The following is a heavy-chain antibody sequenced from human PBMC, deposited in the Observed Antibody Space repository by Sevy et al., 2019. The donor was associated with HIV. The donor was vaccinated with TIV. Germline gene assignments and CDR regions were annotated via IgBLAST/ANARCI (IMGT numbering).Heavy chain of an antibody. Sequence: SETLSLTCSVSCGSISSGGFFWSWIRQHPGKGLEWIGYIYYGGGTYYNPSLKSRSMISVDTSKNQFSLKVNSVTVADTAVYYCARFYDSSGGWFDPWGQGMLVTVSS. D-gene: IGHD3-22*01. CDR3: ARFYDSSGGWFDP. CDR2: IYYGGGT. V-gene: IGHV4-31*03. J-gene: IGHJ5*02. CDR1: CGSISSGGFF.